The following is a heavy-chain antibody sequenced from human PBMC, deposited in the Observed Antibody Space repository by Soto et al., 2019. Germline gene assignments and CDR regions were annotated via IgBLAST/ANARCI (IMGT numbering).Heavy chain of an antibody. V-gene: IGHV3-23*01. CDR2: ITDSGGST. Sequence: EVQLLESGGGLLQPGGSLRLSCAASGFTFSSVAMAWVRQAPGKGLEWVSSITDSGGSTDYADSVKGRFTISRDNSRNTLYLQMNSLTADDTAVYYCAKLYWNPRYFDYWGQGTRVTIS. D-gene: IGHD1-1*01. J-gene: IGHJ4*02. CDR3: AKLYWNPRYFDY. CDR1: GFTFSSVA.